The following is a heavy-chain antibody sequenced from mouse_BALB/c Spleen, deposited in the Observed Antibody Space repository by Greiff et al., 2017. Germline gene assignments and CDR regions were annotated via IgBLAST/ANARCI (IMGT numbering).Heavy chain of an antibody. V-gene: IGHV10-3*03. CDR1: GFTFNTYA. D-gene: IGHD1-2*01. J-gene: IGHJ4*01. Sequence: EVKLVESGGGLVQPKGSLKLSCAASGFTFNTYAMHWVCQAPGKGLEWVARIRSKSNNYATYYADSVKDRFTISRDDSQSMLYLQMNNLKTEDTAMYYCVRDGYYGLDYWGQGTSVTVSS. CDR2: IRSKSNNYAT. CDR3: VRDGYYGLDY.